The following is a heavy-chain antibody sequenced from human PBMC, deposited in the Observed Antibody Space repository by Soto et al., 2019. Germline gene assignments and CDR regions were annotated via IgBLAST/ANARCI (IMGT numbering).Heavy chain of an antibody. V-gene: IGHV3-7*01. J-gene: IGHJ3*02. Sequence: PGGSLRLSCAVSGCTFRSSWMSWLRQAQGKGLEWVANIKPDGGEKYYVDSVAGRFTISRDNARNSLYLQMNSLRAEDTAVYYCARDIAVAGHGAFDIWGQGTMVTVSS. CDR1: GCTFRSSW. D-gene: IGHD6-19*01. CDR3: ARDIAVAGHGAFDI. CDR2: IKPDGGEK.